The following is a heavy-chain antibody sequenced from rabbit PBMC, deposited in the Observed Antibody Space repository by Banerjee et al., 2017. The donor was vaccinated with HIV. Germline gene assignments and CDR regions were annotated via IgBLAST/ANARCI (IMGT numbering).Heavy chain of an antibody. Sequence: QEQLEESGGGLVKPEGSLTLTCTASRFDISSYHIYWVRQAPGKGLEWIAYIDAGSSGNTDYASWAKGRFTISKTSSTTVTLQMTSLTAADTATYFCARDLAGVIGWNFNLWGPGTLVTVS. CDR2: IDAGSSGNT. CDR3: ARDLAGVIGWNFNL. CDR1: RFDISSYH. V-gene: IGHV1S45*01. J-gene: IGHJ4*01. D-gene: IGHD4-1*01.